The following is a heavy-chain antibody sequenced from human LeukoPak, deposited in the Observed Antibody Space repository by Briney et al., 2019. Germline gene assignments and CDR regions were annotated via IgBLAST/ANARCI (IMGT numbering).Heavy chain of an antibody. CDR1: GYTFTGYY. CDR3: ARGFRYCSGGSCYGEYFDY. Sequence: ASVKVSCKASGYTFTGYYMHWVRQAPGQGLEWMGWINSNSGGTNYAQKFQGRVTMTRDTSISTAYMELSRLRSDDTAVYYCARGFRYCSGGSCYGEYFDYWGQGTLVTVSS. CDR2: INSNSGGT. D-gene: IGHD2-15*01. J-gene: IGHJ4*02. V-gene: IGHV1-2*02.